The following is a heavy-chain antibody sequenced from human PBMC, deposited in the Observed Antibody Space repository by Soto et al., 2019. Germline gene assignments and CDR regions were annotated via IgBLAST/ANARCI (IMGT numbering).Heavy chain of an antibody. CDR2: ISAYNGNT. CDR3: ARDSVTYSSGFRLFYGMDV. V-gene: IGHV1-18*04. J-gene: IGHJ6*02. CDR1: GYTFTSYG. Sequence: ASVKVSCKASGYTFTSYGISWVRQAPGQGLEWMGWISAYNGNTNYAQKLQGRVTMTTDTSTSTAYMELRSLRSDDTAVYYCARDSVTYSSGFRLFYGMDVWGQGTTVTVSS. D-gene: IGHD5-18*01.